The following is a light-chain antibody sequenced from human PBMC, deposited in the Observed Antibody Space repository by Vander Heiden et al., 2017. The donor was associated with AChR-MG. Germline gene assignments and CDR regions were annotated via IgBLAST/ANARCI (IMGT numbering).Light chain of an antibody. J-gene: IGLJ2*01. CDR3: QSYDNSLRGVV. CDR1: SPNIGAGYD. V-gene: IGLV1-40*01. Sequence: QSVLTQPPPVSGAPGQRVTISCPGSSPNIGAGYDVHWYQQVPGTAPKLLVYGNTNRPSGAPDRFSASKSGTSASLAVTGLQAEDEADYYCQSYDNSLRGVVFGGGTKLTVL. CDR2: GNT.